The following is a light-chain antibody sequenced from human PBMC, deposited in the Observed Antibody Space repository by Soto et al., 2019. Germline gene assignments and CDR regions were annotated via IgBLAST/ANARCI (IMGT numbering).Light chain of an antibody. Sequence: QSVLTQPASVSGSPGQSITISCTGTISDVGGYNYVSWYQQYPGKAPKLMIYDVGSRPSGVSSRFSGSKSGNTASLAISGLQAEDEADYYCNSYREDHPRFYVFGTGTKVTVL. V-gene: IGLV2-14*03. CDR3: NSYREDHPRFYV. CDR1: ISDVGGYNY. J-gene: IGLJ1*01. CDR2: DVG.